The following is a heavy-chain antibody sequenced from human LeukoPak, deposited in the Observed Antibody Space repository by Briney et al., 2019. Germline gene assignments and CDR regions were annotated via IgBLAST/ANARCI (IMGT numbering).Heavy chain of an antibody. Sequence: PGGSLRLSCAASGFTFSSYSMNWVRQAPGKGLEWVSSISSSSSYIYYADSVKGRFTISRDNAKNSLYLQMNSLRAEDTAVYYCARDQQWELLEPFDYWGQGTLVTVSS. CDR1: GFTFSSYS. CDR2: ISSSSSYI. J-gene: IGHJ4*02. V-gene: IGHV3-21*01. CDR3: ARDQQWELLEPFDY. D-gene: IGHD1-26*01.